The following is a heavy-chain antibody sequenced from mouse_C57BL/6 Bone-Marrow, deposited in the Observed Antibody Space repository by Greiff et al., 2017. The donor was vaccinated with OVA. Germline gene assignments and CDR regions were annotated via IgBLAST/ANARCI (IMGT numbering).Heavy chain of an antibody. CDR1: GFTFSSYA. Sequence: DVKLVESGGGLVKPGGSLKLSCAASGFTFSSYAMSWVRQTPEKRLEWVATLSDGGSYNYSPDNVKGRFTISRATAKNNLYLQMSHLKSEDTAMYYCARGPSTGTSVDYGGQGTTPTVSS. CDR2: LSDGGSYN. CDR3: ARGPSTGTSVDY. V-gene: IGHV5-4*03. J-gene: IGHJ2*01. D-gene: IGHD4-1*02.